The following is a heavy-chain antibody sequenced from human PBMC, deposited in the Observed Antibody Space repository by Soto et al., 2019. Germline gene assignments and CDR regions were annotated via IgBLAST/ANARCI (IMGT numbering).Heavy chain of an antibody. Sequence: EVQLVESGGGLVQAGRSLRLSCAASGFTFDDYAMHWVRQRPGRGLEWVSGITWNSDEIGYPDSVKGRFSISRDNAKKSLYLQMNSLRPDDTALYYCAASRGFDSSGYSGYYYGMDVWGQGTTVTVSS. V-gene: IGHV3-9*01. D-gene: IGHD3-22*01. CDR3: AASRGFDSSGYSGYYYGMDV. J-gene: IGHJ6*02. CDR2: ITWNSDEI. CDR1: GFTFDDYA.